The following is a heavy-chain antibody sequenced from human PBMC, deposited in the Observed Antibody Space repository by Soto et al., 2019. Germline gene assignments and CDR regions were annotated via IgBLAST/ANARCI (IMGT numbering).Heavy chain of an antibody. V-gene: IGHV3-33*08. D-gene: IGHD5-12*01. Sequence: QVLLVESGGGVVQPGTSLRLSCVASGFSFNTHGMHWVRQPPGKGLEWVAGIWHDGTNKYYADSVQGRVTISRDNSGNTLYLHMSSLRAEDTAKYFCAREGYSGYFFDYWGQGTLVSVSS. J-gene: IGHJ4*02. CDR1: GFSFNTHG. CDR3: AREGYSGYFFDY. CDR2: IWHDGTNK.